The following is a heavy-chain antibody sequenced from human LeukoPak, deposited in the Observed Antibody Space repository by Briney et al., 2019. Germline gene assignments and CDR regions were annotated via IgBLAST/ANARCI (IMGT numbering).Heavy chain of an antibody. D-gene: IGHD2/OR15-2a*01. V-gene: IGHV5-51*01. CDR2: IYPGDSGT. CDR1: GYSFTTYW. Sequence: GESLKISCKGSGYSFTTYWIAWVRQMPATGLEWMGIIYPGDSGTRYSPSFQAQVTISADKSISTAYLQWSSLKASDTAMYYCARREVIFDYWGQGTLVTVSS. J-gene: IGHJ4*02. CDR3: ARREVIFDY.